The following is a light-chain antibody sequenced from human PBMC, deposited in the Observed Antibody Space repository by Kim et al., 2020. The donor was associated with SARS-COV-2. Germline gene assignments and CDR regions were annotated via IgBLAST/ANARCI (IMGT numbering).Light chain of an antibody. CDR2: GAS. V-gene: IGKV3-15*01. CDR3: QQYNNRPYT. Sequence: EIVMTQSPATLSVSPGERATLSCRASESMSSNLAWYQQKPGQAPRLLIYGASTRATGIPARFSGSGSGTEFTLTISSLQSEDFAVYYCQQYNNRPYTFGQGTKLEI. CDR1: ESMSSN. J-gene: IGKJ2*01.